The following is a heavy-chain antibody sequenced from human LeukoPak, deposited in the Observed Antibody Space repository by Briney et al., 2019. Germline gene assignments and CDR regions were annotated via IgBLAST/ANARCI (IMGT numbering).Heavy chain of an antibody. V-gene: IGHV3-15*01. CDR3: TTGSGYYSRVY. D-gene: IGHD3-22*01. CDR2: IKSKTDGGTT. Sequence: PGGSLRLSCVASGFTFTNAWMSWVRQAPGKGLEWVGRIKSKTDGGTTDYAAPVKGRFTISRDDSKNTLYLQMNSLKTEDTAVYYCTTGSGYYSRVYWGQGTLVTVSS. CDR1: GFTFTNAW. J-gene: IGHJ4*02.